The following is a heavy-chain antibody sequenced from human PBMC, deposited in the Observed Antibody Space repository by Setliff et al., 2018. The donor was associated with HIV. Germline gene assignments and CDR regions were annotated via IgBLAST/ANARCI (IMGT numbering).Heavy chain of an antibody. CDR3: AKGVKWLDP. D-gene: IGHD3-16*01. J-gene: IGHJ5*02. CDR2: INHSGST. V-gene: IGHV4-34*01. CDR1: GGSFSGYY. Sequence: PSETLSLTCAVYGGSFSGYYWSWIRQPPGKGLEWIGEINHSGSTNYNPSLKSRVTISVDNSKNMMYLQMNGLRPEDTAVYYCAKGVKWLDPWGQGTLVTVS.